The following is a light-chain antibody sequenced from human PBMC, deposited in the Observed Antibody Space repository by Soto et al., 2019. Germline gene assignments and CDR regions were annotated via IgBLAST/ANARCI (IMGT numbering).Light chain of an antibody. CDR3: QKYSSAPLT. Sequence: DIQMTQSPPSLSASVGDSVTITCRASQGIGTSLAWYQQKPGKVPKLLIYTASTLQSGVPSRFSGSGSGTDFTLTISNLQPEDVATYYCQKYSSAPLTFGGGSKVEIK. CDR2: TAS. CDR1: QGIGTS. V-gene: IGKV1-27*01. J-gene: IGKJ4*01.